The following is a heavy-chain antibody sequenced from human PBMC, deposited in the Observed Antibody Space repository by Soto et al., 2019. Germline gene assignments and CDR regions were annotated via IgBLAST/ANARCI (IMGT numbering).Heavy chain of an antibody. Sequence: VSLRLSCAASGFSFSSYTMDWVRQAPGKGLQWVSSISITGSYIYYADSVKGRFAISRDNAQNSLYLHMNSLRGEDTAVYYCARGAIRGYSYGHSDYWGQGTLVTVSS. CDR3: ARGAIRGYSYGHSDY. CDR1: GFSFSSYT. V-gene: IGHV3-21*01. CDR2: ISITGSYI. D-gene: IGHD5-18*01. J-gene: IGHJ4*02.